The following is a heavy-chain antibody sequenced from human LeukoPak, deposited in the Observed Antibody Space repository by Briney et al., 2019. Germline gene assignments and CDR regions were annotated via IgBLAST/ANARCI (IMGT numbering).Heavy chain of an antibody. Sequence: GGSLRLSCAASGFTFSSYSMNWVRQAPGKGLEWVSSISSSSSYIYYADSVRGRFTISRDNAKNSLYLQMNSLRAEDTAVYYCARSMIVVVGLHGMDVWGQGTTVTVSS. V-gene: IGHV3-21*06. CDR2: ISSSSSYI. CDR1: GFTFSSYS. CDR3: ARSMIVVVGLHGMDV. J-gene: IGHJ6*02. D-gene: IGHD3-22*01.